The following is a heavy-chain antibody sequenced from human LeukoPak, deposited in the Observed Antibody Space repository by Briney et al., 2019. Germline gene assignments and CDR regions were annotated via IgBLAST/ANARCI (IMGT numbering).Heavy chain of an antibody. V-gene: IGHV1-8*01. CDR3: ARTILSAVAAHDAFDI. CDR2: MNPNSGNT. D-gene: IGHD6-19*01. CDR1: GYTFTSCD. J-gene: IGHJ3*02. Sequence: ASVKVSCKASGYTFTSCDINWVRQATGQGLEWMGWMNPNSGNTGYAQKFQGRVTMTRNTSISTAYMELSSLRSEDTAVYYCARTILSAVAAHDAFDIWGQGTMVTVSS.